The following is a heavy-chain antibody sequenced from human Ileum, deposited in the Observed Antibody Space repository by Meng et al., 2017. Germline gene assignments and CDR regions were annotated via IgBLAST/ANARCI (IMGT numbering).Heavy chain of an antibody. J-gene: IGHJ4*02. V-gene: IGHV4-4*02. CDR1: GGSISSSFY. D-gene: IGHD2-15*01. CDR2: IYLAGSP. CDR3: VRHGGKYFDS. Sequence: LQGSGPGLVELSGPLSLTCTVSGGSISSSFYCSWVRQSPGKGLEWIGQIYLAGSPNYNPSLESRVTISVDKSKNQFSLRLTSVTAADTAIFYCVRHGGKYFDSWGQGTLVTVSS.